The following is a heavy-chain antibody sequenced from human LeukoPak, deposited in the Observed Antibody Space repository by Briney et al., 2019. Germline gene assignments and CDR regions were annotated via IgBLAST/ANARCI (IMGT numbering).Heavy chain of an antibody. J-gene: IGHJ5*02. CDR2: ISYDGNNK. Sequence: SGGSLRLSCAASGFTFSSYGMHWVRQAPGKGLEWVAVISYDGNNKYYADSVKGRFTISRDNSKNTLYLQMNSLRAEDTAVYYCAREGWFGEPPSHWFDPWGQGTLVTVSS. V-gene: IGHV3-30*03. CDR1: GFTFSSYG. CDR3: AREGWFGEPPSHWFDP. D-gene: IGHD3-10*01.